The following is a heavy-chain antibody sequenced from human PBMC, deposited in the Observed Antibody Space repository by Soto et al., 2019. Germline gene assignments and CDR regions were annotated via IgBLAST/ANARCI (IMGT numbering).Heavy chain of an antibody. Sequence: PSETLSLTCTVSGGSISSSSYYWGWIRQPPGKGLGWIGSIYYSGSTYYNPSLKSRVTISVDTSKNQFSLKLSSVTAADTAVYYCARQAYFDWLLHFDYWGQGTLVTVSS. CDR3: ARQAYFDWLLHFDY. J-gene: IGHJ4*02. V-gene: IGHV4-39*01. CDR2: IYYSGST. D-gene: IGHD3-9*01. CDR1: GGSISSSSYY.